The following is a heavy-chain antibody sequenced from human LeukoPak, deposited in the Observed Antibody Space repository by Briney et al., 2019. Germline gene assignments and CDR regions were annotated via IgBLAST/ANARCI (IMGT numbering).Heavy chain of an antibody. J-gene: IGHJ6*03. CDR1: GGSFSGYY. D-gene: IGHD3-10*01. Sequence: SETLSLTCAVYGGSFSGYYWSWIRQPPGKGLEWIGEINHSGSTNYNPSLKSRVTISVDMSKNQFSLKLSSVTAADTAVYYCARGSGYYGSARYYYYMDVWGKGTTVTVSS. V-gene: IGHV4-34*01. CDR3: ARGSGYYGSARYYYYMDV. CDR2: INHSGST.